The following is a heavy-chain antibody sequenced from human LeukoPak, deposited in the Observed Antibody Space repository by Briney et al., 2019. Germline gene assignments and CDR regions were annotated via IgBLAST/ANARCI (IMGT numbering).Heavy chain of an antibody. CDR1: GYTFTSYY. CDR2: INPSGGST. V-gene: IGHV1-46*01. J-gene: IGHJ4*02. D-gene: IGHD1-26*01. CDR3: ARGEWELLPIGY. Sequence: ASVKVSCKASGYTFTSYYMHWVRQAPGQGLEWMGIINPSGGSTSYTQKFQGRVTMTRDMSTSTVYMELSSLRSEDTAVYYCARGEWELLPIGYWGQGTLVTVSS.